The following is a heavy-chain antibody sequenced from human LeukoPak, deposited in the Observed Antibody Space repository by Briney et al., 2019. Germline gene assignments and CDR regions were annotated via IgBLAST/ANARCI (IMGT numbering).Heavy chain of an antibody. CDR2: ITYNSGTI. V-gene: IGHV3-48*02. D-gene: IGHD5-18*01. CDR3: ARDSGYSYADDY. CDR1: GFTFRSYA. Sequence: GGSLRLSCAASGFTFRSYAMQWVRQAPGKGLEWVSYITYNSGTIFYADSVKGRFTISRDNVKDSLYLQMSSLRDEDTAVYYCARDSGYSYADDYWGQGTLVTVSS. J-gene: IGHJ4*02.